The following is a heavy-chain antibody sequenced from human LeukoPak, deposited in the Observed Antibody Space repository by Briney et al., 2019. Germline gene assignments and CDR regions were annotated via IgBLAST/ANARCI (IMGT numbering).Heavy chain of an antibody. CDR1: GFTFTSFA. CDR2: ISGSGGST. J-gene: IGHJ4*02. D-gene: IGHD3-3*01. Sequence: GGSLRLSCAASGFTFTSFAMTWVRQAPGKGLEWVSAISGSGGSTYYADSVKGRFTISRDNSKSTLYLQMNSLRAEDTAVYYCAKWGFLEWLLSMLVYWGGGALVTVSS. V-gene: IGHV3-23*01. CDR3: AKWGFLEWLLSMLVY.